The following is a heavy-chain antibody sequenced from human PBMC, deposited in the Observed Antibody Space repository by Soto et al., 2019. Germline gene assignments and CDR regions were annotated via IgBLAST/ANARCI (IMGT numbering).Heavy chain of an antibody. J-gene: IGHJ6*02. CDR1: GFTFSSYV. CDR2: ISFDGNNK. V-gene: IGHV3-30*18. D-gene: IGHD6-25*01. CDR3: AKDRRPNYYYGMDV. Sequence: QVQQVESGGGVVQPGRSLRLSCAASGFTFSSYVMHWVRQAPGKGLEWVAVISFDGNNKYYADSVKGRFTISRDNSKNTLYLQMNSLRAEDTAVYYCAKDRRPNYYYGMDVWGQGPTVSVSS.